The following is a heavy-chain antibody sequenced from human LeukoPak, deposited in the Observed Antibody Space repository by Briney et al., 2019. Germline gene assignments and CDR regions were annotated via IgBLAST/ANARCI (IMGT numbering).Heavy chain of an antibody. CDR3: ARRATMLAGGFFDY. Sequence: SETLSLTCTVSGYSISSGYYWGWIRQPPGKGLEWIGSIYHSGSTYYNPSLKSRVTISVDTSKNQFSLNLSSVTAADTAVYYCARRATMLAGGFFDYWGQGTLVTGSS. CDR1: GYSISSGYY. J-gene: IGHJ4*02. V-gene: IGHV4-38-2*02. D-gene: IGHD5-12*01. CDR2: IYHSGST.